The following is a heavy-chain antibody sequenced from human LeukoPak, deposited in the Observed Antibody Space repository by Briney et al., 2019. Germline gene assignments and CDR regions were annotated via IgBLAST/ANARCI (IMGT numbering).Heavy chain of an antibody. CDR2: TYYRSKWYS. D-gene: IGHD2-15*01. Sequence: SQTLSLTCAISGDRVSTNNAAWSWIRQSPWRGLEWLGRTYYRSKWYSYYAGSVKSRIIFNPDTSKNQFSLQLNSVTPEDTAVYYCAREKVVIAATHYYGMDVWGQGTTVTVSS. J-gene: IGHJ6*02. CDR3: AREKVVIAATHYYGMDV. CDR1: GDRVSTNNAA. V-gene: IGHV6-1*01.